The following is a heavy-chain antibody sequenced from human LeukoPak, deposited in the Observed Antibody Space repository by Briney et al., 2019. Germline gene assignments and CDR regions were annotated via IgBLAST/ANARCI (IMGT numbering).Heavy chain of an antibody. Sequence: PGGSLRLSCAASGFTFSSYGMHWVRQAPGKGLEWVAFIRYDGSNKYYADSVKGRFTISRDNSKNTLYLQMNSLRAEDTAVYYCARGGWGYNRPSWFDPWGQGTLVTVSS. D-gene: IGHD5-24*01. V-gene: IGHV3-30*02. CDR2: IRYDGSNK. CDR1: GFTFSSYG. J-gene: IGHJ5*02. CDR3: ARGGWGYNRPSWFDP.